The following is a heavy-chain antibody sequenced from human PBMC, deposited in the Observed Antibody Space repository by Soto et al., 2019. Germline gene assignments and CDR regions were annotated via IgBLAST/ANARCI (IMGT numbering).Heavy chain of an antibody. V-gene: IGHV3-48*02. CDR3: ARDKSGSWYVFDY. CDR2: ISSTSSSI. J-gene: IGHJ4*02. CDR1: GFSLSSFS. D-gene: IGHD6-13*01. Sequence: GGSLRLSCAASGFSLSSFSMNWVRQAPGKGLEWVSYISSTSSSIYYADSVKGRLTISRDNAKNSLYLQMNSLGDEDTAVYYCARDKSGSWYVFDYWGQGTLVTVSS.